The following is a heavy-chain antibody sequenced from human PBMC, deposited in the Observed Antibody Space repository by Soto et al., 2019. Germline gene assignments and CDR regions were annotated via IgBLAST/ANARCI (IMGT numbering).Heavy chain of an antibody. CDR1: GYTFTSYG. CDR3: ARAEKTMIVEDFDY. Sequence: ASVKVSCKASGYTFTSYGISWVRQAPGQGLEGMGWISAYNGNTNYAQKLQGRVTMTTDTSTSTAYMELRSLRSDDTAVYYCARAEKTMIVEDFDYWGQGTLVTVSS. J-gene: IGHJ4*02. D-gene: IGHD3-22*01. V-gene: IGHV1-18*01. CDR2: ISAYNGNT.